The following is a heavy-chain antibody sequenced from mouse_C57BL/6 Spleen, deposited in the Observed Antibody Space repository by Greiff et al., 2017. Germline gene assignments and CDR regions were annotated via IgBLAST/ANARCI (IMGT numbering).Heavy chain of an antibody. J-gene: IGHJ2*01. Sequence: EVHLVESGEGLVKPGGSLKLSCAASGFTFSSYAMSWVRQTPEKRLEWVAYISSGGDYIYYADTVKGRFTISRDNARNTLYLQMSSLKSEDTAMYYCTRVNWDSYFDYWGQGTTLTVSS. V-gene: IGHV5-9-1*02. CDR2: ISSGGDYI. CDR3: TRVNWDSYFDY. CDR1: GFTFSSYA. D-gene: IGHD4-1*01.